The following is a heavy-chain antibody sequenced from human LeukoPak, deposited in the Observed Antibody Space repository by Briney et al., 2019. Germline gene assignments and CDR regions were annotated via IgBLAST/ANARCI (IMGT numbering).Heavy chain of an antibody. CDR3: ARHAVAAYYYYMDV. CDR1: GGSISSYY. J-gene: IGHJ6*03. D-gene: IGHD6-6*01. Sequence: SETLSLTCTVSGGSISSYYWSWLRQPPGKGLEWIGYIYTSGSTNYNPSLRSRVTISVDTSKNQFSLKLSSVTAADTAVYYCARHAVAAYYYYMDVWGKGTTVTVSS. CDR2: IYTSGST. V-gene: IGHV4-4*09.